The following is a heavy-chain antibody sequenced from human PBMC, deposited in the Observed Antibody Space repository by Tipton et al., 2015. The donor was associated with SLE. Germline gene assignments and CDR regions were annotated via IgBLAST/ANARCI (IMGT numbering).Heavy chain of an antibody. Sequence: TLSLTCTVSGGSISSYYWSWIRQPPGKGLEWIGHNYYSGSTNYNPSLKSRVTISVDTSKNQFSLKLSSVTAADTAVYYCARGGSSSPAPYFYYYMDVWGKGTTVTVSS. V-gene: IGHV4-59*01. CDR2: NYYSGST. J-gene: IGHJ6*03. CDR1: GGSISSYY. D-gene: IGHD6-13*01. CDR3: ARGGSSSPAPYFYYYMDV.